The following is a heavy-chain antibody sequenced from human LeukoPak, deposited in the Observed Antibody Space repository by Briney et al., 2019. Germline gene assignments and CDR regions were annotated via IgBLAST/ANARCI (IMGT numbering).Heavy chain of an antibody. D-gene: IGHD3-10*01. J-gene: IGHJ4*02. Sequence: SVKVSCRASGGTFSSYAISWVRQAPGQGLEWMGGIIPIFGTANYAQKFQGRVTITADESTSTAYMELSSLRSEDTAVYYCARHLRPDYYGSGSYYTPWDYWGQGTLVTVSS. CDR2: IIPIFGTA. CDR1: GGTFSSYA. V-gene: IGHV1-69*01. CDR3: ARHLRPDYYGSGSYYTPWDY.